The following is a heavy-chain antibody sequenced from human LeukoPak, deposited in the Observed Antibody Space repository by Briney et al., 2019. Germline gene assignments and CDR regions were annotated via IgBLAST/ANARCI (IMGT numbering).Heavy chain of an antibody. J-gene: IGHJ4*02. CDR1: GFTFSNAW. D-gene: IGHD4-17*01. Sequence: GGSLRLSCAASGFTFSNAWMSWVRQAPGKRLEWVGRIKSKTDGGTTDYAAPVKGRFTISRDDSKNTPYLQMNSLKTEDTAVYYCTTAQKDYGDYVTDYWGQGTLVTVSS. V-gene: IGHV3-15*01. CDR3: TTAQKDYGDYVTDY. CDR2: IKSKTDGGTT.